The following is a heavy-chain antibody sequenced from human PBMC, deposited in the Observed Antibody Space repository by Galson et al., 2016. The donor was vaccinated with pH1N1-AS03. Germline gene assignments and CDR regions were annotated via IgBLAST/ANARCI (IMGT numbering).Heavy chain of an antibody. Sequence: TCTVSGGSITSYYWTWIRQPPGKGLEWIGYISDAGSTKYNPSLKSRVTISIGMSKKQFSLKLGSVTAADAAVYYCARATLEQLGADDYYYYGMDVWGQGTTVTVSS. J-gene: IGHJ6*02. CDR3: ARATLEQLGADDYYYYGMDV. CDR1: GGSITSYY. D-gene: IGHD6-6*01. V-gene: IGHV4-59*08. CDR2: ISDAGST.